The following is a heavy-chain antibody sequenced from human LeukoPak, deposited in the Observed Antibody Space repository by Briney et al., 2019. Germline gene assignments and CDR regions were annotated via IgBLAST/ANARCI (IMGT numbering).Heavy chain of an antibody. V-gene: IGHV4-39*01. J-gene: IGHJ4*02. CDR2: IYYSGST. CDR3: ASLLNSYGQYYFDY. CDR1: GGSISSSSYY. D-gene: IGHD5-18*01. Sequence: PETLSLTRTVSGGSISSSSYYWGWIRQPPGKGLEWIGSIYYSGSTYYNPSLKSRVTISVDTSKNQFSLKLSSVTAADTAVYYCASLLNSYGQYYFDYWGQGTLVTVSS.